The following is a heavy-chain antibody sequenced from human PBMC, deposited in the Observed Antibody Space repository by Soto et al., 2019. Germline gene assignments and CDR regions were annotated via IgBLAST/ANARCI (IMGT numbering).Heavy chain of an antibody. CDR2: IKQDGSEK. CDR1: GFTFSSYW. J-gene: IGHJ6*03. V-gene: IGHV3-7*01. Sequence: GGSLRLSCAASGFTFSSYWMSWVRQAPGKGLEWVANIKQDGSEKYYVDSVKGXFTXSRXXXXXXXXXXXXXXXXEDXXXXXXXXVREGREWLEPYMDVWGKGTTVTVSS. D-gene: IGHD3-3*01. CDR3: XXVREGREWLEPYMDV.